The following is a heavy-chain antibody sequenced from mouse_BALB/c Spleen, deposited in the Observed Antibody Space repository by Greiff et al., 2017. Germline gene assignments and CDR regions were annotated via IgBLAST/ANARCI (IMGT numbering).Heavy chain of an antibody. V-gene: IGHV1S22*01. CDR1: GYTFTSYW. Sequence: LQQSGPELVKPGASMKISCKASGYTFTSYWMHWVKQRPGQGLEWIGNIYPGSGSTNYDEKFKSKATLTVDTSSSTAYMQLSSLTSEDSAVYYCTRYGDRYDGYAMDYWGQGTSVTVSS. J-gene: IGHJ4*01. D-gene: IGHD2-14*01. CDR2: IYPGSGST. CDR3: TRYGDRYDGYAMDY.